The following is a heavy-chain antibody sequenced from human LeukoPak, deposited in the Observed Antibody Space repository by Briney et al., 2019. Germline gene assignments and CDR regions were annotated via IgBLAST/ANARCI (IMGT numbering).Heavy chain of an antibody. Sequence: ASVKVSCKASGYTLTDYYMHWVRQAPGQGLEWMGRINPNSGGTNYAQKFQGRVAMTRDTSISTVYMELSRLRSDDTAVYYCARVGYYESSGYYEYWGQGTLVTVSS. CDR2: INPNSGGT. CDR1: GYTLTDYY. D-gene: IGHD3-22*01. V-gene: IGHV1-2*06. J-gene: IGHJ4*02. CDR3: ARVGYYESSGYYEY.